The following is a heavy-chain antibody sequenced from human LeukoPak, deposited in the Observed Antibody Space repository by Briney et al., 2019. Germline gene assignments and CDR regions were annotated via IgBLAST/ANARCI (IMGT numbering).Heavy chain of an antibody. D-gene: IGHD6-19*01. CDR3: ARDRIAVAGTVRYFDY. J-gene: IGHJ4*02. CDR2: INWNGGST. Sequence: GGSLRLSCAASGFTFDDYGMSWVRQAPGKGLEWVSGINWNGGSTGYADSVKGRFTISRDNAKNSLYLQMNSLRAEDTALYYCARDRIAVAGTVRYFDYWGQGTLVTVSS. V-gene: IGHV3-20*04. CDR1: GFTFDDYG.